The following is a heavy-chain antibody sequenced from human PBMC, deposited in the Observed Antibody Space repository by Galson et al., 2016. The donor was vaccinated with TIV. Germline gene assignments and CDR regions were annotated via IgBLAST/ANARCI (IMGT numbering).Heavy chain of an antibody. Sequence: SVKVSCKASGLTFSGSAISWVRQAPGQGLEWMGGVIGVFGIANYAQNFQGRLTISTDEFTSTVYMELSSLRSGDTAVYFCARDIPCGGSCYFFDDWGQGTLVTVSS. CDR2: VIGVFGIA. V-gene: IGHV1-69*05. J-gene: IGHJ4*02. CDR1: GLTFSGSA. CDR3: ARDIPCGGSCYFFDD. D-gene: IGHD2-15*01.